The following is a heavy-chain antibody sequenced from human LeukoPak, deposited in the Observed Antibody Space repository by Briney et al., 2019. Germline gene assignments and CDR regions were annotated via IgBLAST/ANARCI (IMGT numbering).Heavy chain of an antibody. D-gene: IGHD6-6*01. V-gene: IGHV4-4*07. CDR2: IYTSGST. Sequence: PSETLSPTCTVSGGSISSYYWSWIRQPAGKGLEWIGRIYTSGSTNYNPSPKSRVTMSVDTSKNQFSLKLSSVTAADTAVYYCASSYSSSSGLVFDYWGQGTLVTVSS. CDR3: ASSYSSSSGLVFDY. CDR1: GGSISSYY. J-gene: IGHJ4*02.